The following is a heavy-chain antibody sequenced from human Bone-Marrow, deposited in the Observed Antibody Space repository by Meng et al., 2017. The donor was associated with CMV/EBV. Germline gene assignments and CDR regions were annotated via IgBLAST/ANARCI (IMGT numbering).Heavy chain of an antibody. CDR2: ISWNSGSI. CDR1: GFTFDDYA. J-gene: IGHJ6*02. D-gene: IGHD3-10*01. V-gene: IGHV3-9*03. Sequence: SLKISCAASGFTFDDYAMHWVRQAPGKGLEWVSDISWNSGSIGYADSVKGRFTISRDNAKNSLYLQMNSLRAEDMALYYCAKAKSELLWFGELDVWGQGTTVTVSS. CDR3: AKAKSELLWFGELDV.